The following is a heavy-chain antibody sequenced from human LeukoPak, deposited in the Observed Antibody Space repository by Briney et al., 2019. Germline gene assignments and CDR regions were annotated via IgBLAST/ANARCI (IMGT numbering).Heavy chain of an antibody. V-gene: IGHV3-73*01. CDR3: TRLGGSPDY. CDR1: GFTFSGSA. Sequence: GGSLRLSCAASGFTFSGSAMHWVRQASGKGLEWVGRIRSKANSYATAYAASVKGRFTISRDDSKNTAYLQMNSLKTEDTAVYYCTRLGGSPDYWGQGTPVTVSS. CDR2: IRSKANSYAT. D-gene: IGHD3-16*01. J-gene: IGHJ4*02.